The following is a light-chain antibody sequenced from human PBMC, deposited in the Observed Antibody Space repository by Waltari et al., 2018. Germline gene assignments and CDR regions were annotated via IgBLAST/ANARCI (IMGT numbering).Light chain of an antibody. CDR2: DAS. CDR3: QHYKNFPLT. V-gene: IGKV1-5*01. J-gene: IGKJ4*01. CDR1: QTISYW. Sequence: DIKMTQSPSTLSASVGDSVTITCRANQTISYWLAWYQQKPGKAPRLLIYDASSLESGGPSRFSGSASGTEFTLSINSMQPDDFATYYCQHYKNFPLTFGGGTNVEV.